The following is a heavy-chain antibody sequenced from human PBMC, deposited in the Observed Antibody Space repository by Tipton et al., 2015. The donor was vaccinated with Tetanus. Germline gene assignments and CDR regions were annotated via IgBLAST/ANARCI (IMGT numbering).Heavy chain of an antibody. CDR1: GGTFSSYA. V-gene: IGHV1-69*06. J-gene: IGHJ4*02. CDR2: IIFNTA. CDR3: GRDRDLFAGVVIIPAILGQ. Sequence: QSGAEVKKPGSSVKVSCRASGGTFSSYAISWVRQAPGQGLEWMGGIIFNTANYAQKFQGRVTITADKSTSTVHMELSGLRSDDTAVYYCGRDRDLFAGVVIIPAILGQWGQGTLVAVSS. D-gene: IGHD3-10*01.